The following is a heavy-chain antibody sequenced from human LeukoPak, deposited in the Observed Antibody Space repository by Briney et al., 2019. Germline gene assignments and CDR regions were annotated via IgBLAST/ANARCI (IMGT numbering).Heavy chain of an antibody. D-gene: IGHD3-9*01. CDR1: GSTFRTFG. CDR2: IWYDGSDD. V-gene: IGHV3-33*01. CDR3: ARDAPTGYHFDH. Sequence: GGSLRLSCAASGSTFRTFGIHWVRQAPGKGLEWLAFIWYDGSDDYYADSVKGRFTISRDNFKNTLYLQMNSLRVEDTAIYYCARDAPTGYHFDHCGQGTLVTVSS. J-gene: IGHJ4*02.